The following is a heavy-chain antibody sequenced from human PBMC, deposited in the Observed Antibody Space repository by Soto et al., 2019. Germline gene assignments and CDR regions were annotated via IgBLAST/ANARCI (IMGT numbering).Heavy chain of an antibody. D-gene: IGHD3-22*01. J-gene: IGHJ5*02. CDR1: GFSLSTSGVA. CDR3: AHRGLDSSGYLNWFDP. Sequence: QITLKESGRTLVKPTQTLTLTCTFSGFSLSTSGVAVGWIRQPPGKALEWLALIYWDDDKRYSPSLKSRLTITKDTSKNQVVLTMTNMDPVDTATYYCAHRGLDSSGYLNWFDPWGQGTLVTVSS. CDR2: IYWDDDK. V-gene: IGHV2-5*02.